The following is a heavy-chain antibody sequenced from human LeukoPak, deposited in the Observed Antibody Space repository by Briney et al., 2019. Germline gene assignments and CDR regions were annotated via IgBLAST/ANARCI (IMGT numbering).Heavy chain of an antibody. CDR3: ARAGGYASSWAY. CDR1: GFTFSSYW. J-gene: IGHJ4*02. V-gene: IGHV3-7*01. Sequence: GGSLRLSCAASGFTFSSYWMSWVRQAPGKGLEWVANIKQDGSEKNYVDSEKGRFTISRDNANNSLELQMNSLRDEDTAVYYCARAGGYASSWAYWGQGTLVTVSS. D-gene: IGHD5-12*01. CDR2: IKQDGSEK.